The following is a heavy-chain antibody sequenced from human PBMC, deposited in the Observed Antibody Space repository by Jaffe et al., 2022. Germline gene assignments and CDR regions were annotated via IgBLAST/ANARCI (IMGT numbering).Heavy chain of an antibody. J-gene: IGHJ4*02. V-gene: IGHV4-59*01. CDR3: ARSKFPGYGSGSYKPLFDY. CDR2: IYYSGST. D-gene: IGHD3-10*01. Sequence: QVQLQESGPGLVKPSETLSLTCTVSGGSISSYYWSWIRQPPGKGLEWIGYIYYSGSTNYNPSLKSRVTISVDTSKNQFSLKLSSVTAADTAVYYCARSKFPGYGSGSYKPLFDYWGQGTLVTVSS. CDR1: GGSISSYY.